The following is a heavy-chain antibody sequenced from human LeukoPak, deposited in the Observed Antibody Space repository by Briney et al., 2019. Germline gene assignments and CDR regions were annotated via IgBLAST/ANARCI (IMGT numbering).Heavy chain of an antibody. D-gene: IGHD3-9*01. CDR2: IYSGGST. CDR3: ARVRYFDWWSFDY. J-gene: IGHJ4*02. CDR1: GFTVSSNY. V-gene: IGHV3-66*01. Sequence: GGSLRLSCAASGFTVSSNYMSWVRQAPGKGLEWVSVIYSGGSTYYADSVKGRFTISRDNSKNTLYLQMNSLRAEDTAVYYCARVRYFDWWSFDYWGQGTLVTVSS.